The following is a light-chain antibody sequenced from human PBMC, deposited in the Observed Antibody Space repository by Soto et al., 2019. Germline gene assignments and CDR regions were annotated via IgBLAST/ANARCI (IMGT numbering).Light chain of an antibody. V-gene: IGLV2-14*01. CDR3: SSYTSSSSYV. Sequence: QSVLTQPASVSGSPGQSITISCTGTSSDVGSYNYVSWYPQHPGKAPKLMIYDVSNRPSGVSNRFSGSKSGNTASLTISGLKGEDEAEYYCSSYTSSSSYVFGTGTKVTVL. CDR1: SSDVGSYNY. CDR2: DVS. J-gene: IGLJ1*01.